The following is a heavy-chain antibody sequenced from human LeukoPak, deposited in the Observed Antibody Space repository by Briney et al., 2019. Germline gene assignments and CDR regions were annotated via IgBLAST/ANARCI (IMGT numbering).Heavy chain of an antibody. CDR2: MNPNSGNT. J-gene: IGHJ4*02. Sequence: ASVKVSYKASGYTFTSYDINWVRQATGQGLEWMGWMNPNSGNTGYAQKFQGRVTMTRNTSISTAYMELSSLRSEDTAVYYCARGLTYSGYVDCWGQGTLVTVSS. CDR1: GYTFTSYD. V-gene: IGHV1-8*01. D-gene: IGHD1-26*01. CDR3: ARGLTYSGYVDC.